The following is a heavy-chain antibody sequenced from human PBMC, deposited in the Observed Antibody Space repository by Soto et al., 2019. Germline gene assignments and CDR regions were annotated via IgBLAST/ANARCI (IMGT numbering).Heavy chain of an antibody. V-gene: IGHV1-2*04. CDR3: ARGEAGRYDFWSGYLDY. CDR1: GYTFTGYY. J-gene: IGHJ4*02. Sequence: EASVKVSCKASGYTFTGYYMHWVRQAPGQGLEWMGWINPNSGGTNYAQKFQGWVTMTRDTSISTAYMELSRLRSDDTAVYYCARGEAGRYDFWSGYLDYWGQGTLVTVSS. CDR2: INPNSGGT. D-gene: IGHD3-3*01.